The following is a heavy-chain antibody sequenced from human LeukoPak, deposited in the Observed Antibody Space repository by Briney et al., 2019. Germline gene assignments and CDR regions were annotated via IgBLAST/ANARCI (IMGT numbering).Heavy chain of an antibody. J-gene: IGHJ3*02. Sequence: PGGSLRLSCAASGFTFSSYAMHWVRQAPGKGLEWVSSISGSSSYINYADSVKGRFTISRDNAQNSLFLQLNSLRAEDTAVHYCARDPYSSGWYKDAFDIWGQGTMVTVSS. CDR1: GFTFSSYA. D-gene: IGHD6-19*01. CDR2: ISGSSSYI. CDR3: ARDPYSSGWYKDAFDI. V-gene: IGHV3-21*01.